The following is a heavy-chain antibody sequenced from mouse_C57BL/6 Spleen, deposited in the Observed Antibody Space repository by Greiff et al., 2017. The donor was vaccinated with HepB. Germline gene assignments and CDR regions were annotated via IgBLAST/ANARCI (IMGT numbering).Heavy chain of an antibody. CDR3: TRTFYYGTWYFDF. Sequence: VQLQQSGAELVRPGASVTLSCKASGYTFTDYEMHWVKQTPVHGLEWIGAIDPETGGSAYNQKFKGKAILTVDKSSSTAYMALRSLTSEDSAVYYCTRTFYYGTWYFDFWGTGTTVTVSS. V-gene: IGHV1-15*01. CDR1: GYTFTDYE. J-gene: IGHJ1*03. D-gene: IGHD1-1*01. CDR2: IDPETGGS.